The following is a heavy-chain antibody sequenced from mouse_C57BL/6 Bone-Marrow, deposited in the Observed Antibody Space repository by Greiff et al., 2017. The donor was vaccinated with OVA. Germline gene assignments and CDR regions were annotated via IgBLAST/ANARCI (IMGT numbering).Heavy chain of an antibody. CDR2: LGPGSGST. CDR3: ARGGLRRPFDY. CDR1: GYTFTDYY. J-gene: IGHJ2*01. V-gene: IGHV1-77*01. D-gene: IGHD2-4*01. Sequence: VQVVESGAELVKPGASVKISCKASGYTFTDYYINWVKQRPGQGLEWIGQLGPGSGSTYYNEKFKGKATLTADKSSSTAYMQLSSLASEDSEVYVCARGGLRRPFDYWGQGTTLTVSS.